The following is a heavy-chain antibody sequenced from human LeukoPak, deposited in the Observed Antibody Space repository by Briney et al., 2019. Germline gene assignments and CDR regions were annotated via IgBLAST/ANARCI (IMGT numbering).Heavy chain of an antibody. D-gene: IGHD7-27*01. CDR3: ARDPESNWGWDLDY. CDR1: GFTFSSYS. Sequence: GGSLRLSCATSGFTFSSYSMNWVRQAPGKGLEWVSSISSGSTYMYYADSVKGRFTISRDSAKNSLHLQMNSLRAEDTAVYYCARDPESNWGWDLDYWGQGTLVTVSS. CDR2: ISSGSTYM. J-gene: IGHJ4*02. V-gene: IGHV3-21*01.